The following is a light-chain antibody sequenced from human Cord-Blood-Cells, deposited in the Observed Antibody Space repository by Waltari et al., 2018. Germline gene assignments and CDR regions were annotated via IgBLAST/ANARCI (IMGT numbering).Light chain of an antibody. CDR3: QQYNNWFT. CDR1: QSVSSN. V-gene: IGKV3-15*01. Sequence: EIVMTQSPATLSVSPGERATLSCRASQSVSSNLAWYQQKPGQAPRLLIYGASTRATGIPARFSGSGSGTEFTRTISSLQSEDFAVYYCQQYNNWFTFGPGTKVDIK. CDR2: GAS. J-gene: IGKJ3*01.